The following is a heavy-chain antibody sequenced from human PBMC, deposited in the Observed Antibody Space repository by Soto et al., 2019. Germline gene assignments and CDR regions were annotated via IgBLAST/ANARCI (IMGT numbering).Heavy chain of an antibody. J-gene: IGHJ5*02. CDR3: ARDQSLLYWFDP. V-gene: IGHV4-30-4*01. CDR2: IYYSGST. D-gene: IGHD2-15*01. CDR1: GGSISSGDYY. Sequence: SETLSLTCTVSGGSISSGDYYWSWIRQPPGKGLEWIGYIYYSGSTYYNPSLKSRVTISVDTSKNQFSLKLSSVTAADTAVYYCARDQSLLYWFDPLGQGTLVTVSS.